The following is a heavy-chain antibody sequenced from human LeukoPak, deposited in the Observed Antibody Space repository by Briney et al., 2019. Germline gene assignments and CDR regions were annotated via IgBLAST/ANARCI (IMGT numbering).Heavy chain of an antibody. CDR2: IYSGGST. D-gene: IGHD2-15*01. J-gene: IGHJ5*02. CDR1: GFTDSSNY. Sequence: GGSLRLSCAASGFTDSSNYMSWVRQAPGKGLEWVSVIYSGGSTYYADSVKGRFTISRDNSKNTLYLQMNSLRAEDTAVYYCARYEYCSGGSCSNWFDPWGQGTLVTVSS. V-gene: IGHV3-66*01. CDR3: ARYEYCSGGSCSNWFDP.